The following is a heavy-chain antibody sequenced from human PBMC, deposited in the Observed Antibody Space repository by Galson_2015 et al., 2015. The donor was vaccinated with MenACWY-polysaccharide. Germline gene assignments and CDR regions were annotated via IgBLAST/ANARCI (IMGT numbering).Heavy chain of an antibody. CDR1: GFTFSSYW. J-gene: IGHJ3*01. CDR3: AREHHCGASCSIHDAFDV. CDR2: IKTDGSST. V-gene: IGHV3-74*01. Sequence: SLRLSCAASGFTFSSYWMHWVRQAPGEGLVWVSRIKTDGSSTSYADSVKGRFTVSRDNAKNTVYPQMNSLRVEDTAVYYCAREHHCGASCSIHDAFDVWGQGTKVTVSS. D-gene: IGHD2-15*01.